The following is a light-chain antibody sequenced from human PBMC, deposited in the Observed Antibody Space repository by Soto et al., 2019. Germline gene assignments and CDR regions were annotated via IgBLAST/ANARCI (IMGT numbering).Light chain of an antibody. Sequence: DVVMTQSPLSLPVTLGQPASISCRSSQSLVYSDGKTYLNRFQQRPGQSPRRLIYKVSNRDSGVPDRFSDSGSGTDFTRKISRVEAEDVEVYDCMQGTPWPTFGQGTKLEIK. CDR2: KVS. V-gene: IGKV2-30*01. CDR1: QSLVYSDGKTY. CDR3: MQGTPWPT. J-gene: IGKJ2*01.